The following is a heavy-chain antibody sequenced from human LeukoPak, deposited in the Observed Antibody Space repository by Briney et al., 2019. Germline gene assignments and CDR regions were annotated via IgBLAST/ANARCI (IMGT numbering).Heavy chain of an antibody. J-gene: IGHJ4*02. CDR1: GFTFSDYS. CDR2: ISSSSTTI. CDR3: ARERVIAAAGDGFDS. D-gene: IGHD2-21*01. V-gene: IGHV3-48*02. Sequence: GGSLRLSCAASGFTFSDYSMNWVRQAPGKGLEGVTYISSSSTTIFYADSVKGRFTISRDNAKNSLFLQMNGLRDEDTALYYCARERVIAAAGDGFDSWGQGTLVTVSS.